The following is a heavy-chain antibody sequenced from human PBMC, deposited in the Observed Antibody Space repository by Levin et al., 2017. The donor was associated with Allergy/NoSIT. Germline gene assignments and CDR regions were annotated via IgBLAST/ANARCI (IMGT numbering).Heavy chain of an antibody. J-gene: IGHJ6*02. CDR3: ARSLRYYYYGMDV. CDR1: GGSISSSSYY. CDR2: IYYSGST. Sequence: SETLSLTCTVSGGSISSSSYYWGWIRQPPGKGLEWIGSIYYSGSTYYNPSLKSRVTISVDTSKNQFSLKLSSVTAADTAVYYCARSLRYYYYGMDVWGQGTTVTVSS. V-gene: IGHV4-39*01.